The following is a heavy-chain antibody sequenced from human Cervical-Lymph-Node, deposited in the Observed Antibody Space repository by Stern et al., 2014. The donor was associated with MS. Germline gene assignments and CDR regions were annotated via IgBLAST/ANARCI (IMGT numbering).Heavy chain of an antibody. Sequence: VQLVESGAEVKKPGSSVKVSCKASGGTFSTYPISWVRQAPGQGLEWMGGIIPIFGSSNYAQKFQGRVTISADESTRTAYMELSSLRSEDSAVYYCASLAVAAIQTNNWGQGTQVTVSS. CDR3: ASLAVAAIQTNN. J-gene: IGHJ4*02. CDR2: IIPIFGSS. CDR1: GGTFSTYP. V-gene: IGHV1-69*01. D-gene: IGHD6-19*01.